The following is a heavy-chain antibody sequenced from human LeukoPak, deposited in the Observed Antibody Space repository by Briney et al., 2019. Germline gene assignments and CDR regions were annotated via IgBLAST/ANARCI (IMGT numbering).Heavy chain of an antibody. Sequence: SETLSPTCAVYGGSFSGYYWSWIRQPPGKGLEWIGEINHSGSTNYNPSLKSRVTISVDTSKNQFSLKLSSVTAADTAVYYCARDRRRNWYFDLWGRGTLVTVSS. CDR2: INHSGST. CDR3: ARDRRRNWYFDL. V-gene: IGHV4-34*01. CDR1: GGSFSGYY. J-gene: IGHJ2*01.